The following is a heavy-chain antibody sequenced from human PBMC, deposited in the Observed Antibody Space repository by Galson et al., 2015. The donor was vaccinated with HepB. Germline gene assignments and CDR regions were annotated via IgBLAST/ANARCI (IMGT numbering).Heavy chain of an antibody. CDR2: INAGNGNT. J-gene: IGHJ4*02. CDR1: GYTFTSYA. V-gene: IGHV1-3*01. Sequence: SVKVSCKASGYTFTSYAMHWVRQAPGQRLEWMGWINAGNGNTKYSQKFQGRVTITRDTSASTAYMELSSLRSEDTAVYYCARVVPLYSSGWYYYFDYWGQGTLVTVSS. CDR3: ARVVPLYSSGWYYYFDY. D-gene: IGHD6-19*01.